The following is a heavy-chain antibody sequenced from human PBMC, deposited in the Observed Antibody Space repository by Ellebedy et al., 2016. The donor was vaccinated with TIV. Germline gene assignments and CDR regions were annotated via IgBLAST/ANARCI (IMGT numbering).Heavy chain of an antibody. Sequence: GESLKISCAASGFTFSSYSMNWVRQAPGKGLEWVAVISYDGSNKYYADSVKGRFTISRDNSKNTLYLQMNSLRAEDTAVYYCARRTYGSGDDRLDYWGQGTLVTVSS. J-gene: IGHJ4*02. V-gene: IGHV3-30*03. CDR2: ISYDGSNK. D-gene: IGHD3-10*01. CDR1: GFTFSSYS. CDR3: ARRTYGSGDDRLDY.